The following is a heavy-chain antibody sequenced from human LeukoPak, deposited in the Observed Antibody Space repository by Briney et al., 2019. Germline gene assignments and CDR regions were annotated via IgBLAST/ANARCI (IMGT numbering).Heavy chain of an antibody. Sequence: SQTLSLTCTVSGDSISSGDYYWSWIRQPAGKGLEWIGRISSSGSTNYNPSLKSRVTISVDTSKNQFSLKLSSVTAADTAVYYCARRGATISGYMDVWGKGTTVTVSS. CDR1: GDSISSGDYY. V-gene: IGHV4-61*02. D-gene: IGHD5-12*01. CDR3: ARRGATISGYMDV. CDR2: ISSSGST. J-gene: IGHJ6*03.